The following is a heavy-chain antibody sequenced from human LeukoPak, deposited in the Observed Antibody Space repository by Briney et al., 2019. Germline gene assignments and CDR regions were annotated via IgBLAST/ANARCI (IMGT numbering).Heavy chain of an antibody. V-gene: IGHV1-69*01. D-gene: IGHD6-6*01. Sequence: GASVKVSCKASGGTFSSYAISWVRQAPGQGLEWMGGIIPIFGTANYAQKFQGRVTITADESTSTAYMELSSLRSEDTAVYYCAREFTVAARPGYFDHWGQGTLVTVSS. CDR3: AREFTVAARPGYFDH. J-gene: IGHJ4*02. CDR1: GGTFSSYA. CDR2: IIPIFGTA.